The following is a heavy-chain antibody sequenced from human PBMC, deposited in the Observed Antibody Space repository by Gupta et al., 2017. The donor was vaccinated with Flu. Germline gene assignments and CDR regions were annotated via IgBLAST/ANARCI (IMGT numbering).Heavy chain of an antibody. CDR3: ARVDTLTPGRKYCFDS. Sequence: RTWVRQPPGKGLEWVATISESASARQYMDSVKGRFTISRDNSENTLFLEMNNLRVEDTALYYGARVDTLTPGRKYCFDSWGQGTLVTVSS. CDR2: ISESASAR. D-gene: IGHD1-26*01. V-gene: IGHV3-23*05. J-gene: IGHJ5*01.